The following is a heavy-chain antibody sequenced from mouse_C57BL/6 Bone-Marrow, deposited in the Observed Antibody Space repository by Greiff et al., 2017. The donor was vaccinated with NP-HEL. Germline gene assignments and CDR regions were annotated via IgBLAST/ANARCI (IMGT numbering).Heavy chain of an antibody. J-gene: IGHJ4*01. Sequence: QVQLKESGPELVKPGASVKISCKASGYSFTSYYIHWVKQRPGQGLEWIGWIYPGSGNTKYNEKFKGKATLTADTSSSTAYMQLSSLTSEDSAVYYCARDYYGSSYPYAMDYWGQGTSVTVSS. D-gene: IGHD1-1*01. CDR1: GYSFTSYY. CDR3: ARDYYGSSYPYAMDY. V-gene: IGHV1-66*01. CDR2: IYPGSGNT.